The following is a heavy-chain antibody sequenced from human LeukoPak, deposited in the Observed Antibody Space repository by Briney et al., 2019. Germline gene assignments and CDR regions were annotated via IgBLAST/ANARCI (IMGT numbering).Heavy chain of an antibody. V-gene: IGHV4-39*01. CDR2: IYYSGST. J-gene: IGHJ5*02. Sequence: PSETLSLTCTVSGGSISSSSYYWGWIRQPPGKGLEWIGNIYYSGSTYYNPSLKSRVTISVDTSKNQFSLKLSSVTAADTAVYYCARRSGGRNGGWFDPWGQGTLVTVSS. CDR1: GGSISSSSYY. CDR3: ARRSGGRNGGWFDP. D-gene: IGHD2-15*01.